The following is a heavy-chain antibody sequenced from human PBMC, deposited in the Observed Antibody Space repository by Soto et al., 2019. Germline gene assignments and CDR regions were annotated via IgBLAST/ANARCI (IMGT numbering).Heavy chain of an antibody. CDR2: FDPEDGET. J-gene: IGHJ4*02. V-gene: IGHV1-24*01. D-gene: IGHD6-13*01. Sequence: ASVKVSCKVSGYTLTELSMHWVRQAPGKGLEWMGGFDPEDGETIYAQKFQGRVTMTEDSSTDTAYMELSSLRSEDTAVYYWATDRGNGSWVFDYWGKGTLVTVSS. CDR1: GYTLTELS. CDR3: ATDRGNGSWVFDY.